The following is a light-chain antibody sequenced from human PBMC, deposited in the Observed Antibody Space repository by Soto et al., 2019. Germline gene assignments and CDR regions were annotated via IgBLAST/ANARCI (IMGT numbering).Light chain of an antibody. V-gene: IGKV3-11*01. J-gene: IGKJ5*01. Sequence: ETVLTQSPATLSLSPGETATPSCRASQSFNIYVACYKQKPGQPPSLLSWDASNRATGIPARFSGSGSGTDFTLTISSLEPEDFAVYYCQQRKYWPPLTFGQGTRLEI. CDR2: DAS. CDR1: QSFNIY. CDR3: QQRKYWPPLT.